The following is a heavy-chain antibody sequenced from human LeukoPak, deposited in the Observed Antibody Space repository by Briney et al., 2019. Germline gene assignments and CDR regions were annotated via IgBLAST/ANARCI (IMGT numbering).Heavy chain of an antibody. V-gene: IGHV1-2*02. CDR2: INPNSGDT. Sequence: ASVKVSCKASGYTFTGYYMHWVRQAPGQGLEWMGWINPNSGDTNYAQKFQGRVTMTRDTSISTAYMELSRLRSDDTAVYYCAHRGGSGGSYFRGTYDAFDIWGQGTMVTVSS. D-gene: IGHD1-26*01. J-gene: IGHJ3*02. CDR1: GYTFTGYY. CDR3: AHRGGSGGSYFRGTYDAFDI.